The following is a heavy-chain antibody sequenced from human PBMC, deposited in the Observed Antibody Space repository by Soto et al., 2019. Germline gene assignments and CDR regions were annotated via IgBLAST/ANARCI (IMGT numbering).Heavy chain of an antibody. CDR3: AKYGGNSFYYYYGMDV. CDR2: ISGSGGST. J-gene: IGHJ6*02. Sequence: GGSLRLSCAASGFTFSSYAMSWVRQAPGKGLEWVSAISGSGGSTYYADSVKGRFTISRDNSKNTLYLQMNSLRAEETAVYYCAKYGGNSFYYYYGMDVWGQGTTVTVSS. D-gene: IGHD2-21*02. V-gene: IGHV3-23*01. CDR1: GFTFSSYA.